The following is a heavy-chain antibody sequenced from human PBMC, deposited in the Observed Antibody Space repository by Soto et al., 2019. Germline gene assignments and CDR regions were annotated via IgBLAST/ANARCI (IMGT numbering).Heavy chain of an antibody. V-gene: IGHV5-10-1*01. CDR2: IDPSDSYT. CDR3: ARHSGGYRSSWPLDYYYGMHA. D-gene: IGHD6-13*01. Sequence: ESLKISCKGSGYSFTSYWISWVRQMPGKGLEWMGRIDPSDSYTNYSPSFQGHVTISADKSISTAYLQWSSLKASDTAMYYCARHSGGYRSSWPLDYYYGMHAWAQGTTVTDSS. J-gene: IGHJ6*02. CDR1: GYSFTSYW.